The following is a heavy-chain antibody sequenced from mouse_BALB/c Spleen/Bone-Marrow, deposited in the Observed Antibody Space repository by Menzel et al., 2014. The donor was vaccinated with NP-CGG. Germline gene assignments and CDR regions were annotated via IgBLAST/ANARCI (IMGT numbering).Heavy chain of an antibody. CDR3: ARSDYRYDAFAY. J-gene: IGHJ3*01. V-gene: IGHV1-69*01. CDR2: IVTSDSYT. D-gene: IGHD2-14*01. CDR1: GHTFTDYW. Sequence: VQLQQSGAALVMPGASVKMSCKASGHTFTDYWMHWVKQRRGQGLEWIGAIVTSDSYTSYNQKFKGKATLTVDESSSTAYMQLSSMTSEDSAVYYCARSDYRYDAFAYWGQGTLVTVSA.